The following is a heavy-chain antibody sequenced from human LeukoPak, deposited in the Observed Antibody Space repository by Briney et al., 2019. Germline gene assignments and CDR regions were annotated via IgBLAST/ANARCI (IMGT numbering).Heavy chain of an antibody. CDR3: ARDHRISGSYPFDY. D-gene: IGHD1-26*01. J-gene: IGHJ4*02. CDR2: IIPIFGTA. CDR1: GGTFSSYA. V-gene: IGHV1-69*05. Sequence: GASVKVSCKASGGTFSSYAISWVRQAPGQGLEWMGGIIPIFGTANYAQKLQGRVTMTTDTSTSTAYMELRSLRSDDTAVYYCARDHRISGSYPFDYWGQGTLVTVSS.